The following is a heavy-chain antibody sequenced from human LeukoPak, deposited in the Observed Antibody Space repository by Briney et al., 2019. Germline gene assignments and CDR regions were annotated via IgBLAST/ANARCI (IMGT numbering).Heavy chain of an antibody. V-gene: IGHV4-4*02. CDR1: GGSISSSNW. CDR2: INHRGST. Sequence: PSGTLSLTCAVSGGSISSSNWWSWIRQPPGKGLEWIGEINHRGSTNYNPSLKSRVTISVDTSKNQFSLKLSSVTAADTAVYYCARSVKGRRLLNYWGQGTLVTVSS. J-gene: IGHJ4*02. CDR3: ARSVKGRRLLNY. D-gene: IGHD4-17*01.